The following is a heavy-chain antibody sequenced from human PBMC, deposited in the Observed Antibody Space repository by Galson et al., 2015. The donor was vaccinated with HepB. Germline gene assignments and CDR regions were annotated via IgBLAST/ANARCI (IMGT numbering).Heavy chain of an antibody. CDR2: IKQDGSKK. J-gene: IGHJ5*02. Sequence: SLRLSCAASGFTFSSAWMNWARQAPGKGLEWVAIIKQDGSKKYYMDSVKGRFTISRDNAKNSLYLQMNSLRADDTAVYYCARGSGWLIHHWGQGTLVTVSS. CDR3: ARGSGWLIHH. CDR1: GFTFSSAW. V-gene: IGHV3-7*03. D-gene: IGHD6-19*01.